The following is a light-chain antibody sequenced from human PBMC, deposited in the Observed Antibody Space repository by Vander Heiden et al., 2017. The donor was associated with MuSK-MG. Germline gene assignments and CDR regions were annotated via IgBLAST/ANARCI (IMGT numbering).Light chain of an antibody. J-gene: IGLJ2*01. CDR3: TSYTSTSTVV. Sequence: QSALTQPASVSGSPGQSITISCTGTSSDVGAYNYVSWYQQHPGTAPKLMIYEVSNRPSGVSNRFSGSKSGNTASLTISGLQAEDEAEYYCTSYTSTSTVVFGGGTKLTVL. V-gene: IGLV2-14*01. CDR2: EVS. CDR1: SSDVGAYNY.